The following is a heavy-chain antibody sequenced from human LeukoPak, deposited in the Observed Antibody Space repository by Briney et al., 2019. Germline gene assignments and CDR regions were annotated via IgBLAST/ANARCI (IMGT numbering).Heavy chain of an antibody. Sequence: SVKVSCKASGGTSSNYAISWVRRAPGQGLEWMGGILPIFDTGNYAQKFQGRVTVTADASTSTAYMELSSLRSEDTAVYYCARSNYGGHSGVWFDPWGQGTLVTVSS. J-gene: IGHJ5*02. CDR1: GGTSSNYA. CDR3: ARSNYGGHSGVWFDP. CDR2: ILPIFDTG. V-gene: IGHV1-69*13. D-gene: IGHD4-23*01.